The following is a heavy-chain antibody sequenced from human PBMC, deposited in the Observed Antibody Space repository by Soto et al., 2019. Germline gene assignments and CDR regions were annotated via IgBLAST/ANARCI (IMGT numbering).Heavy chain of an antibody. CDR3: ARLDYKVVVAATFDY. Sequence: SETLSLTCTVSGGSISSSSHYWGWIRQPPGGGLEWVGSVFYDGGTFYNSSLTSRMSISVDTSKNQFSLRLSSVTAADTAVYYCARLDYKVVVAATFDYWGQGTLVTVSS. V-gene: IGHV4-39*01. CDR2: VFYDGGT. D-gene: IGHD2-15*01. J-gene: IGHJ4*02. CDR1: GGSISSSSHY.